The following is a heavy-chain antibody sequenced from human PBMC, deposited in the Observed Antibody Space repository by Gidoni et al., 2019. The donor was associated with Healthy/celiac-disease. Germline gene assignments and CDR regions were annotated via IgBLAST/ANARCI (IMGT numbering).Heavy chain of an antibody. V-gene: IGHV3-43*01. CDR2: ISWDGGST. D-gene: IGHD2-2*01. Sequence: EVQLVESGGVVVQPGGSLRLSCAASGFHFDDYTMHWVRQAPGKGLEWVSLISWDGGSTYYADSVKGRFTISRDNSKNSLYLQMNSLRTEDTALYYCAKGSRLSSSPFDYWGQGTLVTVSS. CDR1: GFHFDDYT. CDR3: AKGSRLSSSPFDY. J-gene: IGHJ4*02.